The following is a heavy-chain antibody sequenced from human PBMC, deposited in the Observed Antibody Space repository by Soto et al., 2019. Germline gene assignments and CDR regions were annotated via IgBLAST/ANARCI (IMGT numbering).Heavy chain of an antibody. J-gene: IGHJ6*02. Sequence: ASVKVSCKASGYTFTSYGISWVRQAPGQGLEWMGWISAYNGNTNYAQKLQGRVTMTTDTSTSTAYMELRSLRSDDTAVYYCARVLGYCSGGSCYSPVDYYYGKDVWGQGTTVTVSS. CDR1: GYTFTSYG. V-gene: IGHV1-18*01. D-gene: IGHD2-15*01. CDR2: ISAYNGNT. CDR3: ARVLGYCSGGSCYSPVDYYYGKDV.